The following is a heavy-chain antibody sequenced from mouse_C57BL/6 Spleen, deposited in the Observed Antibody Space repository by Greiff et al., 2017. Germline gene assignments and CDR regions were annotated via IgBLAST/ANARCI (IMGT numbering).Heavy chain of an antibody. D-gene: IGHD2-1*01. CDR3: AIYGNYEGMDY. V-gene: IGHV3-6*01. J-gene: IGHJ4*01. CDR1: GYSITSGYY. Sequence: EVKLMESGPGLVKPSQSLSLTCSVTGYSITSGYYWNWIRQFPGNKLEWMGYISYDGSNNYNPSLKNRISITRDTSKNQFFLKLNSVTTEDTATYYCAIYGNYEGMDYWGQGTSVTVSS. CDR2: ISYDGSN.